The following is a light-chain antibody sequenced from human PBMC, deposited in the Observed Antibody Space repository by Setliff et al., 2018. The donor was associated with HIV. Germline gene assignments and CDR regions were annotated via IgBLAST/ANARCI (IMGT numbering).Light chain of an antibody. CDR1: SSDVGDYNY. CDR2: DVN. V-gene: IGLV2-14*03. J-gene: IGLJ1*01. CDR3: VSSTTSSTYV. Sequence: QSMLAQPASVSGSPGQSITISCTGSSSDVGDYNYVSWYQQYPGKAPKLIIYDVNNRPSGISNRFSGSKSGNTASLTISGLQAADEADYYCVSSTTSSTYVFGTGTKVTVL.